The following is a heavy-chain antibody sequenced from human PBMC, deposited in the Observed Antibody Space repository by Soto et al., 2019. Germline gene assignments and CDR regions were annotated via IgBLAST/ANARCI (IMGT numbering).Heavy chain of an antibody. V-gene: IGHV1-18*01. CDR2: ISAYNGNT. Sequence: QVQLVQSGAEVKKPGASVKVSCKASGYTFTSYVISWVRQAPGQGLEWMGWISAYNGNTNYAQKLQDRVTMTTDTSTSSAYMELRGLRCDNTAVNDCASYREQLVLYGMDVWGQGNTVTVSS. CDR3: ASYREQLVLYGMDV. J-gene: IGHJ6*02. CDR1: GYTFTSYV. D-gene: IGHD6-13*01.